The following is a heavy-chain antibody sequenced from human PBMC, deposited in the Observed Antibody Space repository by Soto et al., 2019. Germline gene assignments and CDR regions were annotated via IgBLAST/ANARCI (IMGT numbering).Heavy chain of an antibody. CDR3: ARESGGATATLDYYYFYMDV. CDR2: INPNSCVT. J-gene: IGHJ6*03. Sequence: QVQLVQSGAEVKKPGASVTVSCRSSGDTFNDYYIHWVRQAPGQGLEWMGWINPNSCVTKSAQKFQGWFSMTRDTSIMTVYMQLSRLRSDDTAVYYCARESGGATATLDYYYFYMDVWVTGTTVTVSS. V-gene: IGHV1-2*04. D-gene: IGHD5-12*01. CDR1: GDTFNDYY.